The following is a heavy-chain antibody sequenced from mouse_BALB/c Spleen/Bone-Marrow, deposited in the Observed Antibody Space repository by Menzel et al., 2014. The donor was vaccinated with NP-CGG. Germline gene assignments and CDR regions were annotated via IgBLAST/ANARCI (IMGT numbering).Heavy chain of an antibody. CDR3: ARRDFRSWFAY. Sequence: VKLMESGAELVKPGASVNLSCKASGYTFTSYWVYWVKQRPGQGLEWIGEINPSNGRANYNEKFKNKATLTVDKSTSTAYMQVSSLTSEDSAVYYCARRDFRSWFAYWGQGTLVTVSA. CDR1: GYTFTSYW. J-gene: IGHJ3*01. D-gene: IGHD2-14*01. CDR2: INPSNGRA. V-gene: IGHV1S81*02.